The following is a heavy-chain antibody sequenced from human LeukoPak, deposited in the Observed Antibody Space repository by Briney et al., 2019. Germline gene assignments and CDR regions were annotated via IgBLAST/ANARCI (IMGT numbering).Heavy chain of an antibody. CDR3: ASWDDFWRGYYAGPSYYFDY. J-gene: IGHJ4*02. V-gene: IGHV3-30-3*01. CDR2: ISCDGSNK. D-gene: IGHD3-3*01. CDR1: GFTFSSYA. Sequence: GGSLRLSCAASGFTFSSYAMHWVRQAPGMGLEWVAVISCDGSNKYYADSVKGRFTISRDNSKNTLYLQMNSLRTEDTAVYYCASWDDFWRGYYAGPSYYFDYWGQGTLVTVSS.